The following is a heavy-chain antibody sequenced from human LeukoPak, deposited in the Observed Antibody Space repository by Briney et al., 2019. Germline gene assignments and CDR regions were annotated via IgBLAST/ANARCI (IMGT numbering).Heavy chain of an antibody. Sequence: PSETLSLTCTVSGGSISSGTSYWNWIRQPAGRGLEWIGRIFTSGSTNYNPSLNSRVTISVHTSKNQFSLKLSSVTAADTAVYYCARSLVVVVAETTLLFDYWGQGTLVTVSS. V-gene: IGHV4-61*02. CDR2: IFTSGST. CDR1: GGSISSGTSY. CDR3: ARSLVVVVAETTLLFDY. D-gene: IGHD2-15*01. J-gene: IGHJ4*02.